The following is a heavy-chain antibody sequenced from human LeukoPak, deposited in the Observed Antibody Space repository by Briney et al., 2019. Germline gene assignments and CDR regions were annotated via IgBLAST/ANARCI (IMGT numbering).Heavy chain of an antibody. Sequence: SETLSLTCTVSGGSISSSSYYWGWIRQPPGKGLEWIGSIYYSGSTYYNPSLKSRVTISVDTSKNQFSLKLSSVTAADTAVYYCARQGYCSGGSCYSGTIDYWGQGTLVTVSS. J-gene: IGHJ4*02. CDR3: ARQGYCSGGSCYSGTIDY. D-gene: IGHD2-15*01. V-gene: IGHV4-39*01. CDR2: IYYSGST. CDR1: GGSISSSSYY.